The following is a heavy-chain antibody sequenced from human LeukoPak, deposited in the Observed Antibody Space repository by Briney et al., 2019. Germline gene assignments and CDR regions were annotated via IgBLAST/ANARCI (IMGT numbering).Heavy chain of an antibody. CDR3: AKDRGLSTRAFDI. V-gene: IGHV3-53*01. D-gene: IGHD2-2*01. CDR2: IYSGGST. Sequence: GGSLRLSCAASGFTVSSNYMSWVRQAPGKGLEWVSVIYSGGSTYYADSVKGRFTISRDNSKNTLYLQMNSLRAEDTAVYYCAKDRGLSTRAFDIWGQGTMVTVSS. J-gene: IGHJ3*02. CDR1: GFTVSSNY.